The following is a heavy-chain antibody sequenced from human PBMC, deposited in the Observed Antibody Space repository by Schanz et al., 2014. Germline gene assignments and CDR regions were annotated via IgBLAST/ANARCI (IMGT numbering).Heavy chain of an antibody. CDR2: MYINSGST. CDR3: ARDGGRDGYNLAFDV. J-gene: IGHJ3*01. V-gene: IGHV3-53*01. D-gene: IGHD5-12*01. CDR1: GFTVNTNY. Sequence: EVQLVESGGGLIQPGAPPRLSCAVSGFTVNTNYMSWVRQAPGKGLEWISSMYINSGSTQYADSVKGRFIISRDSSKNTLFLQMNSLRAEDTAVYFCARDGGRDGYNLAFDVWGQGTLVTVSS.